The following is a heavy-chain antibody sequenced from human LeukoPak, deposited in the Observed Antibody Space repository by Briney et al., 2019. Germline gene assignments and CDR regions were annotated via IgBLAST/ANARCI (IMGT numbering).Heavy chain of an antibody. CDR1: GYTFTSYA. CDR3: AAYDSSGYYHDY. Sequence: GASVKVSCKASGYTFTSYAISWVRQAPGQGLEWMGGIIPIFGTANYAQKFQGRVTITADESTSTAYMELSSLRSDDTAVYYCAAYDSSGYYHDYWGQGTLVTVSS. CDR2: IIPIFGTA. V-gene: IGHV1-69*13. D-gene: IGHD3-22*01. J-gene: IGHJ4*02.